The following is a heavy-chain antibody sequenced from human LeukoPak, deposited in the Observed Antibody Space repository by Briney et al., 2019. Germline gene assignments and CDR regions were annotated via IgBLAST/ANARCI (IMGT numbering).Heavy chain of an antibody. D-gene: IGHD2-2*01. V-gene: IGHV1-18*04. Sequence: ASVKVSCKASGYTFTGYYMHWVRQAPGQGLEWMGWMNPNSGNTGYAQKLQGRVTMTTDTSTSTAYMELRSLRSDDTAVYYCARVRVEDIVVVPAAQGDYWGQGTLVTVSS. J-gene: IGHJ4*02. CDR1: GYTFTGYY. CDR2: MNPNSGNT. CDR3: ARVRVEDIVVVPAAQGDY.